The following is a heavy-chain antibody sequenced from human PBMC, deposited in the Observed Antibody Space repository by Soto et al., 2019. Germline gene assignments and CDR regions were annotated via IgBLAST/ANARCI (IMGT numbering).Heavy chain of an antibody. V-gene: IGHV1-69*06. CDR3: ARAYCAGACYFQFDY. J-gene: IGHJ4*02. CDR2: IIPIFGTA. D-gene: IGHD2-21*02. CDR1: GGTFSSYA. Sequence: VASVKVSCKASGGTFSSYAISWVRQAPGQGLEWMGGIIPIFGTANYAQKFQGRVTITADKSTSTAYMELSSLRSEDTAVYYCARAYCAGACYFQFDYWGQGTLVTVSS.